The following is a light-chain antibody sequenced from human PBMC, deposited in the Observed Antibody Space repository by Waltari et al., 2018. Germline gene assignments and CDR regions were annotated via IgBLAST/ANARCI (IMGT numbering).Light chain of an antibody. CDR1: QSVGSD. Sequence: EIVMTQSPATLSVSPGERATLSCRASQSVGSDLAWYQQKPGQAPSLLIYGASTRVTGVPAWFSGSGSGTEFTLTISSLQSEDFAVYYCQQYNKWPPYTFGQGTKLEI. CDR2: GAS. J-gene: IGKJ2*01. CDR3: QQYNKWPPYT. V-gene: IGKV3-15*01.